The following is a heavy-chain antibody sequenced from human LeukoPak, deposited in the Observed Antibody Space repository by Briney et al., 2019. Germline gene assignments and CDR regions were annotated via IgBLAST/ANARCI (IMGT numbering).Heavy chain of an antibody. D-gene: IGHD3-3*01. J-gene: IGHJ4*02. CDR3: ASSHRTDYDFWSGYCDY. CDR1: GYTFTSYY. V-gene: IGHV1-46*01. CDR2: INPSGGST. Sequence: ASVKVSCKASGYTFTSYYMHWVRRAPGQGLEWMGIINPSGGSTSYAQKFQGRVTMTRDTSTSTVYMELSSLRSEDTAVYYCASSHRTDYDFWSGYCDYWGQGTLVTVSS.